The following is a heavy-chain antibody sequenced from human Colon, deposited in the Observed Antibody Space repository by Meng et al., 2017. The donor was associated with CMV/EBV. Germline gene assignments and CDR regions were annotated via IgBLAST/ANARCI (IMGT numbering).Heavy chain of an antibody. J-gene: IGHJ4*02. CDR3: ARARDRDGLYNFDS. D-gene: IGHD5-24*01. Sequence: QVQLVESGAEVKKPGSSVKVSCRTSGGSFSNDAVSWVRQAPGQGLEWMGGIVPIFVTPNYAQKFQGRVTVTADESTSTAYMELSSLTSEDTAIYYCARARDRDGLYNFDSWGQGTLVTVSS. CDR2: IVPIFVTP. V-gene: IGHV1-69*12. CDR1: GGSFSNDA.